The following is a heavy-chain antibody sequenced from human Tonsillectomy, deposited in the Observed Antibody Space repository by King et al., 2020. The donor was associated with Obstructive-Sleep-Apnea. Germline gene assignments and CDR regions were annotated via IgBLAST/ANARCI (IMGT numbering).Heavy chain of an antibody. V-gene: IGHV3-30*02. D-gene: IGHD6-19*01. CDR3: AKDRGGQWLVPMDFDY. CDR1: RFTFSNYG. Sequence: VQLVESGGGVVQPGGSLRLSCATSRFTFSNYGMHWVRQAPGKGLEGVAFIRYDGINEHYADSVKGRFTISRDNSKNTLYLQMNSLRAEDTAVYYCAKDRGGQWLVPMDFDYWGQGTLVTVSS. CDR2: IRYDGINE. J-gene: IGHJ4*02.